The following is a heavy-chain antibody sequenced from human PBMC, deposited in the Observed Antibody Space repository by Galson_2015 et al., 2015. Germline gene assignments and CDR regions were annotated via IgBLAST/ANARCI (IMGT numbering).Heavy chain of an antibody. Sequence: SVKVSCKASGYTFTSYYMHWVRQAPGQGLEWMGIINPSGGSTSYAQKFQGRVTMTRDTSTSTVYMELSSLRSEDTAVYYCASRNSQLWERDNDAFDIWGQGTMVTVSS. CDR3: ASRNSQLWERDNDAFDI. CDR2: INPSGGST. J-gene: IGHJ3*02. V-gene: IGHV1-46*01. CDR1: GYTFTSYY. D-gene: IGHD5-18*01.